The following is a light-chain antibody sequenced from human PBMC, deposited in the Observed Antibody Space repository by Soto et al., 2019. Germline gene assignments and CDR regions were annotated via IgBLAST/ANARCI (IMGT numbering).Light chain of an antibody. CDR1: QSVSSN. CDR2: GAS. V-gene: IGKV3-15*01. J-gene: IGKJ1*01. Sequence: GMTQSPSTLSVSPGERATLSCRASQSVSSNLAWYEQIPGQAHRLLIYGASTRAAGVPARFSGSGSGTELTLTSSSLQSEDFPVYCGQLYNNWPPRTFGQRTKV. CDR3: QLYNNWPPRT.